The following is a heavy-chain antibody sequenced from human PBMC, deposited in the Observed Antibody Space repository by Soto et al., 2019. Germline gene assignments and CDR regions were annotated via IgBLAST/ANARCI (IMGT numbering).Heavy chain of an antibody. CDR1: GGFVSSGSYY. D-gene: IGHD1-1*01. CDR3: ARVERGTATTVVDAFDI. CDR2: MSHSDGT. V-gene: IGHV4-34*01. J-gene: IGHJ3*02. Sequence: QVQLQQWGAGLLKPSETLSLTCAVYGGFVSSGSYYWGWIRQPPGKGLEWIGEMSHSDGTHFNPSLKSRVTISVDTSQNQFSVKMSSVTAADTALYYCARVERGTATTVVDAFDIWGPGTMVTVSS.